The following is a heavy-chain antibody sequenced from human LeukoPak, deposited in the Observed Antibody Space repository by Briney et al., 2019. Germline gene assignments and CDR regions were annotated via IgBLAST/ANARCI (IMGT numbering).Heavy chain of an antibody. D-gene: IGHD2-2*01. CDR3: ARVRSYGYCSSTSCHRGWFDP. J-gene: IGHJ5*02. CDR1: GYTFTGYY. V-gene: IGHV1-2*02. Sequence: ASVKVSCKASGYTFTGYYMLWVRQAPGQGLEWMGWINPNSGGTNYAQKFQGRVTMTRDTSISTAYMELSRLRSDDTAVYYCARVRSYGYCSSTSCHRGWFDPWGQGTLVTVSS. CDR2: INPNSGGT.